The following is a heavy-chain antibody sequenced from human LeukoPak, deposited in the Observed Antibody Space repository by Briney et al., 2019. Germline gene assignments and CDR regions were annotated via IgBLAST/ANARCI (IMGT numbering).Heavy chain of an antibody. J-gene: IGHJ4*02. V-gene: IGHV4-34*01. CDR3: ARKDYFDY. CDR1: GGSFSGYY. Sequence: SETLSLTCAVSGGSFSGYYWSWIRQPPGKGLEWIGEINHSGSTNYNPSLKSRVSISVDTSKNKFSLKLSSVTAADTAVYYCARKDYFDYWGQGTLVTVSS. CDR2: INHSGST.